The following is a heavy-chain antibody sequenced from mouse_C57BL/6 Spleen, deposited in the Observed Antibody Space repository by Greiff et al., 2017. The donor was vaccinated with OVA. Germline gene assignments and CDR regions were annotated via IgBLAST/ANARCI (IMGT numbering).Heavy chain of an antibody. CDR3: AGRDYYGSSRGFAY. V-gene: IGHV1-55*01. CDR1: GYTFTSYW. D-gene: IGHD1-1*01. J-gene: IGHJ3*01. CDR2: IYPGSGST. Sequence: QVHVKQPGAELVKPGASVKMSCKASGYTFTSYWITWVKQRPGQGLEWIGDIYPGSGSTNYNEKFKSKATLTVDTSSSTAYMQLSSLTSEDSAVYYCAGRDYYGSSRGFAYWGQGTLVTVSA.